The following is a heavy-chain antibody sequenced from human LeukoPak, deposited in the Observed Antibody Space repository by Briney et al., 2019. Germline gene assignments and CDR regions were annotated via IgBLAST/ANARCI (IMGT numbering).Heavy chain of an antibody. V-gene: IGHV4-39*07. J-gene: IGHJ3*02. CDR1: GGSISSSSYY. CDR3: ARDLGPDAFDI. Sequence: SETLSLTCTVSGGSISSSSYYWGWIRQPPGKGLEWIGSIYYSGSTYYNPSLKSRVTISVDTSKNQFSLKLSSVTAADTAMYYCARDLGPDAFDIWGQGTMVTVSS. CDR2: IYYSGST.